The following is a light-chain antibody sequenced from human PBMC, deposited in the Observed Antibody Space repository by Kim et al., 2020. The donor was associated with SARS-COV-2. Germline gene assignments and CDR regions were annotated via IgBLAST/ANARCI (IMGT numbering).Light chain of an antibody. J-gene: IGLJ2*01. CDR1: KLVDKY. Sequence: PGQTASITCAGDKLVDKYACWYQQKPGQSPVLVIYQDSKRPSGIPERFSGSNSGNTATLTISGTQAMDEADYYCQAWDSSTEVVFGGGTQLTVL. CDR3: QAWDSSTEVV. V-gene: IGLV3-1*01. CDR2: QDS.